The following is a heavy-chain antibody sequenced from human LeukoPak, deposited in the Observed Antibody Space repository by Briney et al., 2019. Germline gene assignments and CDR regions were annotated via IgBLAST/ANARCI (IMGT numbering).Heavy chain of an antibody. Sequence: SETLSLTCSVSGFSINSYWWSWIRQPAGKGLEFIGRIYTTGMSNYNPSPMSRVSMSVDTYKTKFPLELRSVTAADTVVYFCARAGYTISSYRFDYWGPGALVTVSS. CDR3: ARAGYTISSYRFDY. CDR1: GFSINSYW. V-gene: IGHV4-4*07. D-gene: IGHD3-16*02. CDR2: IYTTGMS. J-gene: IGHJ4*02.